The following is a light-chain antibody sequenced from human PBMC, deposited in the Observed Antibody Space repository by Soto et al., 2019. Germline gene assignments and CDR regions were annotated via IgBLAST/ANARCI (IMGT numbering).Light chain of an antibody. CDR3: VSYTTFSSYV. J-gene: IGLJ1*01. CDR2: DVS. V-gene: IGLV2-14*01. CDR1: SSDVGGYIY. Sequence: QSVLTQPPSASGSPGQSVTISCTGTSSDVGGYIYVSWYQHHPGKAPKLMIYDVSNRPSGVSNRFSGSKSGNTASLTISGLQAEDEAEYYCVSYTTFSSYVFGTGTKLTVL.